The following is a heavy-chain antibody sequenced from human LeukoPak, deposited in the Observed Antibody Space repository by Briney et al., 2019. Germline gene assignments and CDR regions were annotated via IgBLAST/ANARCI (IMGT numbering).Heavy chain of an antibody. D-gene: IGHD3-22*01. CDR3: ARGGYFYDSSGYYEGYYYYYGMDV. CDR2: MNPNSGNT. CDR1: GYTFTSYD. J-gene: IGHJ6*02. Sequence: ASVKVSCKASGYTFTSYDINWVRQATGQGLEWMGWMNPNSGNTGYAQEFQGRVTMTRNTSISTAYMELSSLRSEDTAVYYCARGGYFYDSSGYYEGYYYYYGMDVWGQGTTATVSS. V-gene: IGHV1-8*01.